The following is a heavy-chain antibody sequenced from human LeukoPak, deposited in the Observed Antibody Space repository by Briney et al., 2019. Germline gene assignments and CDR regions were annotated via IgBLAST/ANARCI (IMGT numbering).Heavy chain of an antibody. V-gene: IGHV3-23*01. CDR1: GFTFSSHS. CDR2: ISGSGGST. D-gene: IGHD4-17*01. CDR3: AKRERYGDYVDY. Sequence: PGGSLRLSCAASGFTFSSHSMSWVRQAPGKGLEWVSAISGSGGSTYYADSVKGRFTISRDNSKNTLYLQMNSLRAEDTAVYYCAKRERYGDYVDYWGQGTLVTVSS. J-gene: IGHJ4*02.